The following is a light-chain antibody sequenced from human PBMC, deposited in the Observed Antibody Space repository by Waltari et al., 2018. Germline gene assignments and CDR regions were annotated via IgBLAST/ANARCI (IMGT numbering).Light chain of an antibody. CDR1: QSVSSN. Sequence: EIVMTHSPATLSVSPGERASLTCRASQSVSSNLAWYQQKPGQAPRLLIYGASTRATGIPVRFSGSGSGTEFTLTISSLQSEDFAVYYCQQYNNWPPWTFGQGTKVEIK. CDR3: QQYNNWPPWT. CDR2: GAS. V-gene: IGKV3-15*01. J-gene: IGKJ1*01.